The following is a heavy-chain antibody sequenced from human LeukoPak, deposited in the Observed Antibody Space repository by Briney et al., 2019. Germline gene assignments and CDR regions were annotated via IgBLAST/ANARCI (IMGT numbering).Heavy chain of an antibody. CDR3: VGSSGWLFRY. CDR2: IKEDGSVI. D-gene: IGHD3-22*01. CDR1: GFTFSSYW. Sequence: GGSLRLSCAASGFTFSSYWMNWVRQAPGKGLEWVASIKEDGSVINYMKSVNGRFTISRDNSKSSVYLQMNSLRADDTAVYYCVGSSGWLFRYWGQGTLVTVSS. J-gene: IGHJ4*02. V-gene: IGHV3-7*01.